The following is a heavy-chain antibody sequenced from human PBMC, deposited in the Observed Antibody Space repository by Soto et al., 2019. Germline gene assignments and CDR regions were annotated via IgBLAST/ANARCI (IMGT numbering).Heavy chain of an antibody. V-gene: IGHV3-21*01. J-gene: IGHJ5*02. D-gene: IGHD5-18*01. CDR1: VYTCRSYS. CDR2: IISSSSYI. Sequence: LRVSGAASVYTCRSYSMNWFREAPGKGLDLVSSIISSSSYIYYSDSVKGRFRLSRDNAKNSLYLQMNSLRVEDNAVYYCASPRYSYGHNWFDPRGQGTLVTVSS. CDR3: ASPRYSYGHNWFDP.